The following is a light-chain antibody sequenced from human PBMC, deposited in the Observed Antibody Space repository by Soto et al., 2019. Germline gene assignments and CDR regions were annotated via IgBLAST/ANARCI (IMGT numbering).Light chain of an antibody. J-gene: IGLJ1*01. CDR2: DDN. CDR1: SSNIWGNS. Sequence: SVLTQPPSVSAAPGQRVTISCSGSSSNIWGNSVSWYQQLPGTAPKLLIYDDNKRPSGLPDRFSGSKSGTSATLGITGFQTGDEADYYCGSWDSSLSAYVFGTGTKVTVL. V-gene: IGLV1-51*01. CDR3: GSWDSSLSAYV.